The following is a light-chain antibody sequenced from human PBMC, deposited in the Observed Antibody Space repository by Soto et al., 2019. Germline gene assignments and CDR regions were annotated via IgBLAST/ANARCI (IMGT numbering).Light chain of an antibody. Sequence: QSVLTQPPSVSGAPGQRVTISCTGSSSNIGAGYDVHWYQQLPGTAPKLLIYGNSNRPSGVPDRFSGSKAGTSASLAITGLQAGDGADYYCQSYDRSLSGSVFGGGTKLTVL. V-gene: IGLV1-40*01. J-gene: IGLJ2*01. CDR2: GNS. CDR1: SSNIGAGYD. CDR3: QSYDRSLSGSV.